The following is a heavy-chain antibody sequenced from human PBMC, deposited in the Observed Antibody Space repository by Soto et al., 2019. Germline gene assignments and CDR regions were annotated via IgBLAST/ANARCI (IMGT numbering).Heavy chain of an antibody. CDR1: GYTFTNYG. CDR2: INAGNGNT. V-gene: IGHV1-3*01. Sequence: SAEVSFKASGYTFTNYGVDWVRQAPGQRLEWMAWINAGNGNTQYSQKFQGRVTITRDTSATTAYLDLSSLRSEDTAVYYCARSGYSSGWYHWYFDLWGRGTLVTVSS. D-gene: IGHD6-19*01. CDR3: ARSGYSSGWYHWYFDL. J-gene: IGHJ2*01.